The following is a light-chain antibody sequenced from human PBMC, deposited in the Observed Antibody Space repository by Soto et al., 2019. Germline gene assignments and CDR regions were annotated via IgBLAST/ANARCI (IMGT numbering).Light chain of an antibody. CDR1: QTVSSSY. V-gene: IGKV3-20*01. CDR2: GAS. J-gene: IGKJ2*01. Sequence: EIVLTQSPGTLSLSPGERVTLSCRVSQTVSSSYLAWYQQKPGQAPSLLIYGASRRATGIPDRFSGSGSGTDFTLTISRLEPEDFAVYFCQQYGVSPQTFGQGTKLEIK. CDR3: QQYGVSPQT.